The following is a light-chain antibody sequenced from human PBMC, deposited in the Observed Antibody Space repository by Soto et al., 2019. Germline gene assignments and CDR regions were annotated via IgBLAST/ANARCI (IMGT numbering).Light chain of an antibody. CDR3: XQALQTLT. CDR2: SGS. V-gene: IGKV2-28*01. CDR1: HSLLHSNGYNY. J-gene: IGKJ4*01. Sequence: DIVMTQSPLSLPVTPGEQASISCRSSHSLLHSNGYNYLDWYLQKPGQSPQPLIYSGSNRASGVHDRFSGSGSGTDFTLKISRVEAEDVGVYYCXQALQTLTCGGGTKVDIK.